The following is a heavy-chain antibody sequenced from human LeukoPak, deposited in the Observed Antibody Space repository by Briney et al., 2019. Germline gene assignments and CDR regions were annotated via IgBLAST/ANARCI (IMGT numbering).Heavy chain of an antibody. CDR3: ARDGSGWSAY. CDR2: IKQDGSEI. J-gene: IGHJ4*02. CDR1: GFTFSNYW. V-gene: IGHV3-7*01. D-gene: IGHD6-19*01. Sequence: GGSLRLSCAASGFTFSNYWMSWVRQSPGKGLEWVANIKQDGSEIYYVDSVKGRFTISRDNAKNSLYLQMNSLGAEDTAVYYCARDGSGWSAYWGQGTLVTVSS.